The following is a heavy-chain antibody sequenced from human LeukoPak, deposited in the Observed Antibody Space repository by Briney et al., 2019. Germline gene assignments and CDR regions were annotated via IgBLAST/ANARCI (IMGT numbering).Heavy chain of an antibody. CDR1: GFSFSTHW. CDR3: AKAWYVMDV. V-gene: IGHV3-23*01. J-gene: IGHJ6*02. CDR2: IRSSGENT. Sequence: GGSLRLSCATSGFSFSTHWMSWFRQAAGKGLEWVSSIRSSGENTYYADFVKGRFTISRDNSKKTVYLQMNSLRAEDTTVYYCAKAWYVMDVWGRGTTVTVSS.